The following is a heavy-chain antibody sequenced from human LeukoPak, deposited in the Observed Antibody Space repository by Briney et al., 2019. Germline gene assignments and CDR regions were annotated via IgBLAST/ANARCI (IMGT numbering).Heavy chain of an antibody. J-gene: IGHJ5*02. CDR2: MNPNSGNT. D-gene: IGHD2/OR15-2a*01. Sequence: DSVKVSCNASGYTFTSYDINWVRQATGQGLEWMGWMNPNSGNTGYAQTFQGRVTMTRNTSISTAYMELSSLRSEDTAVYYCARSLSRIKLYNWFDPWGQGTLVTVSS. CDR1: GYTFTSYD. CDR3: ARSLSRIKLYNWFDP. V-gene: IGHV1-8*01.